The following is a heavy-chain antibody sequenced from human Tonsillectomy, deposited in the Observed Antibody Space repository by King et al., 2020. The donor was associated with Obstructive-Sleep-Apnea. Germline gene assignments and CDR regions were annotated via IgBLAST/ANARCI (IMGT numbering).Heavy chain of an antibody. V-gene: IGHV4-59*01. J-gene: IGHJ5*02. D-gene: IGHD6-13*01. CDR3: ARGDSSSWYWFDP. Sequence: VQLQESGPGLVKPSETLSLTCTVSGGSISSYYWSWIRQPPGKGLEWIGYIYYSWSTNYNPSLKSRVTISVDTSKNQFSLKLSSVTAADTAVYYWARGDSSSWYWFDPWGQGTLVTVSS. CDR2: IYYSWST. CDR1: GGSISSYY.